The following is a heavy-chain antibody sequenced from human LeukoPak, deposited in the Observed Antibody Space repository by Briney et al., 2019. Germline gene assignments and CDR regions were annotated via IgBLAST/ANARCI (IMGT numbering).Heavy chain of an antibody. CDR3: ASVLKRGSAGTLIDH. J-gene: IGHJ4*02. Sequence: ASVKVSCKASGYSFTSHDINWVRQATGQGLEWMGWMNPNSGNTGYAQKFQDRVTMTRNTSISTAYLELSSLGSEDTAMYYCASVLKRGSAGTLIDHWGQGTLVTVSS. D-gene: IGHD6-13*01. CDR1: GYSFTSHD. CDR2: MNPNSGNT. V-gene: IGHV1-8*01.